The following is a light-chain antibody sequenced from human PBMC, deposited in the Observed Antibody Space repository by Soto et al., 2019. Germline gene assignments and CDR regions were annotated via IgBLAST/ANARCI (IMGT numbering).Light chain of an antibody. Sequence: DIQMTQSPSSLSASVGDRVTITCQASQDITNSLNWYQHKPGKAPKLLIYDASNLETGVPSRFSGSQSGTDFTFTISSLQPDDVATYYCQQYKYLPLTFGGGTKVEIK. CDR2: DAS. V-gene: IGKV1-33*01. CDR3: QQYKYLPLT. CDR1: QDITNS. J-gene: IGKJ4*01.